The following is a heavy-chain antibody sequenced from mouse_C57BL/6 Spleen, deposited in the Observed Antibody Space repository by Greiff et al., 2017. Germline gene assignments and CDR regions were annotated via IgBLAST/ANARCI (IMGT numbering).Heavy chain of an antibody. Sequence: LVESGPELVKPGASVKISCKASGYSFTDYNMNWVKQSNGKSLEWIGVINPNYGTTSYNQKFKGKATLTVDQSSSTAYMQLNSLTSEDSAVYYCARRRYDYDTGYAMDYWGQGTSVTVSS. CDR1: GYSFTDYN. CDR3: ARRRYDYDTGYAMDY. CDR2: INPNYGTT. D-gene: IGHD2-4*01. J-gene: IGHJ4*01. V-gene: IGHV1-39*01.